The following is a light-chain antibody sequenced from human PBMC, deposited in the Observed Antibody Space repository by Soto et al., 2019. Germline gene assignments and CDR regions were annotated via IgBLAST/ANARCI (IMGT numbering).Light chain of an antibody. Sequence: EIVLTQSPATLSLSLGERATLSCRASQSVSSYLAWYQQKPGQAPRLLIYDASNMATGIPARFSGSGSGTDFTLTISSLEPEDFAVYYCQQRSSWPLTFGGGTRLEIK. CDR3: QQRSSWPLT. J-gene: IGKJ5*01. CDR1: QSVSSY. CDR2: DAS. V-gene: IGKV3-11*01.